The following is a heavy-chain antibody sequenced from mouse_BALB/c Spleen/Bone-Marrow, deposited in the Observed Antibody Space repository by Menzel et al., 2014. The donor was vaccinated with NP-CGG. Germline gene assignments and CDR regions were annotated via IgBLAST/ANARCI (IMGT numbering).Heavy chain of an antibody. CDR3: ARGTNWDGEGYYYAMDY. D-gene: IGHD4-1*01. J-gene: IGHJ4*01. CDR2: ILPSIGRT. Sequence: QVQLKQSGYELRSPGSSVKLSCKDFDSEVFPIAYMSWVRQKPGHGFEWIGDILPSIGRTXYGEKFEDKATLDADTVSNTAYLELNSLTSEDSAIYYCARGTNWDGEGYYYAMDYWGQGTSVTVSS. CDR1: DSEVFPIAY. V-gene: IGHV15-2*02.